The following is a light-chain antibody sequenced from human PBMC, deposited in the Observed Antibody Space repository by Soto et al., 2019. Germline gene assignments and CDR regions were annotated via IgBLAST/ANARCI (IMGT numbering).Light chain of an antibody. Sequence: IVFTHSPGTLSLSPWQRYTLPCSSSQSIGIYLAWYQQKPGQAPRLLIYGASSRATGIPDRFSGSGSGTDFTLTISRLEPEDFAVYYCQQYGSSPITFGQGTRLEI. CDR3: QQYGSSPIT. V-gene: IGKV3-20*01. J-gene: IGKJ5*01. CDR1: QSIGIY. CDR2: GAS.